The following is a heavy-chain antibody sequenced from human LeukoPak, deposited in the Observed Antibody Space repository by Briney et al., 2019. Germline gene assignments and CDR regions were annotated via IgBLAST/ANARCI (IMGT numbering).Heavy chain of an antibody. Sequence: GGSLRLSCAASGFTFNTYTMNWVRQAPGKGLEWVSSISSGTSYIYYADSVKGRFTISRDNAKNSLYLQMNSLRAEDTAVYYCAKDGGSDPDSFDIWGQGTMVTVSS. CDR2: ISSGTSYI. CDR1: GFTFNTYT. CDR3: AKDGGSDPDSFDI. D-gene: IGHD2-15*01. J-gene: IGHJ3*02. V-gene: IGHV3-21*01.